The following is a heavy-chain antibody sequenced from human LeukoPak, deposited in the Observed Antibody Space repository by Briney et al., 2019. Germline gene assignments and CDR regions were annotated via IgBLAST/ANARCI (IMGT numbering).Heavy chain of an antibody. D-gene: IGHD6-25*01. J-gene: IGHJ4*02. Sequence: PGGSLRLSCGVSGFTLSQYWMTWVRQAPGKGLEWVANTKQDGSEQNYVDSVKGRFIISRDNAKNSLYMQMNSLRVENTAVYYCARGSRAAAESYFDSWGQGTLVTVSS. CDR3: ARGSRAAAESYFDS. V-gene: IGHV3-7*01. CDR2: TKQDGSEQ. CDR1: GFTLSQYW.